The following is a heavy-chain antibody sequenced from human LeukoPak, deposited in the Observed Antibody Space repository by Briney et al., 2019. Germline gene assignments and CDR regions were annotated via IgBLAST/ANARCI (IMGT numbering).Heavy chain of an antibody. D-gene: IGHD2-15*01. Sequence: ASVKVSCKASGYTFSSYAMHWVRQAPGQRLEWMGWSDAGNGYTKYSQEFQGRVTITRDTSAGTAYMELSSLRSEDMAVYYCARGQGYLIDYWGQGTLVTVSS. J-gene: IGHJ4*02. V-gene: IGHV1-3*02. CDR3: ARGQGYLIDY. CDR1: GYTFSSYA. CDR2: SDAGNGYT.